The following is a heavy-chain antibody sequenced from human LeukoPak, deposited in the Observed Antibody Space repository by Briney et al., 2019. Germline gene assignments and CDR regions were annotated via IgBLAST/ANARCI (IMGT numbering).Heavy chain of an antibody. CDR3: ARSLAVAGYAFDI. Sequence: GGSLRLSCAASGLTFSSYWLTWVRQAPGKGLEWVANIKQDGSEKYYVDSVKGRFTISRDNAKNSLYLQMNSLRAEDTAVYYCARSLAVAGYAFDIWGQGTMVTVSS. J-gene: IGHJ3*02. CDR1: GLTFSSYW. V-gene: IGHV3-7*01. CDR2: IKQDGSEK. D-gene: IGHD6-19*01.